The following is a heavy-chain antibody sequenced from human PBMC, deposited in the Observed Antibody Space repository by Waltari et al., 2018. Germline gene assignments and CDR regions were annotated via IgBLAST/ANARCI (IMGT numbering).Heavy chain of an antibody. V-gene: IGHV4-4*07. J-gene: IGHJ6*03. CDR1: GGSLNIYY. CDR3: ARIYGSGTFIYMDV. Sequence: QVQLQESGPGLVKPSEPLSLPCTVHGGSLNIYYWSWIRPPAGKGLEWIGRIYPGATPYYNPSLQTRIMMSVDTSQNQFSLKLSSVTAADTAVYYCARIYGSGTFIYMDVWGKGTTVTVSS. CDR2: IYPGATP. D-gene: IGHD3-10*01.